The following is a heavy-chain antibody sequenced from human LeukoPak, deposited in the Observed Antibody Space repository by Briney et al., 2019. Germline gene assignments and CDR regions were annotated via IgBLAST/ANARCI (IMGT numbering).Heavy chain of an antibody. CDR1: GYSFTDYY. CDR3: ARDQRYSSAWYDEGGYYFDY. V-gene: IGHV1-2*02. CDR2: INPNSGGT. D-gene: IGHD6-19*01. J-gene: IGHJ4*02. Sequence: ASVKVSCKASGYSFTDYYLHWVRQAPGQGLEWMGLINPNSGGTNYAQKFQGRVTVTRDTSISTAYMELSRLRSDDTAVYYCARDQRYSSAWYDEGGYYFDYWGQGTPVTVSS.